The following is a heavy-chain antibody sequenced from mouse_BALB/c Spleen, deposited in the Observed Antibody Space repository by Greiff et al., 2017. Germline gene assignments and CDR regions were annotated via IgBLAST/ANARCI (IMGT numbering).Heavy chain of an antibody. CDR1: GFTFSSFG. Sequence: EVQVVESGGGLVQPGGSRKLSCAASGFTFSSFGMHWVRQAPEKGLEWVAYISSGSSPIYYADTVKGRFTIARDNPKNTLFLQMTSRRSEDTAMYYCARYNCAMDYWGQGTSVTVSS. CDR3: ARYNCAMDY. V-gene: IGHV5-17*02. CDR2: ISSGSSPI. J-gene: IGHJ4*01.